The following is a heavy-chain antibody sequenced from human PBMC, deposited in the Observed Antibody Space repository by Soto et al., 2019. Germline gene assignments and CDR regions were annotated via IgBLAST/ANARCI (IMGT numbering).Heavy chain of an antibody. Sequence: EVQLVESGGGLVQPGGSLRLSCAASGFTFSDHYMDWVRQAPGKGLEWVGRTRNKANSHTTEYAASVKGRFTISRDDSKTSLYLQMNSLKVEDTDVSYCARATTVTDYWGQGALVTVSS. CDR1: GFTFSDHY. CDR3: ARATTVTDY. D-gene: IGHD4-17*01. V-gene: IGHV3-72*01. CDR2: TRNKANSHTT. J-gene: IGHJ4*02.